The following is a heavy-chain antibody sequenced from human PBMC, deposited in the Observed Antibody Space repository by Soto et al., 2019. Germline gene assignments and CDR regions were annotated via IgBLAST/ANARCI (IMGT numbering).Heavy chain of an antibody. CDR3: ARDPRPGYNSVYQLFDY. CDR1: GFTFSSFA. V-gene: IGHV3-23*01. J-gene: IGHJ4*02. D-gene: IGHD6-19*01. CDR2: LIGSGEKT. Sequence: HPGGSLRLSCAASGFTFSSFAMSWVRQAPGKGLEWVSGLIGSGEKTYYADSMKGRLTISRDNAKNTLYLQMNGLGAEDTFIFFCARDPRPGYNSVYQLFDYWGPGTLVTVSS.